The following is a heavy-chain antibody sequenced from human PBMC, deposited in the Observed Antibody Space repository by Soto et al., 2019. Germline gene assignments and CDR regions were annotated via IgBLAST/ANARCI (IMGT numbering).Heavy chain of an antibody. J-gene: IGHJ5*02. CDR2: IYYSGST. V-gene: IGHV4-31*03. CDR1: GGSISSGGYY. Sequence: SETLSLTCTVSGGSISSGGYYWSWIRQHPGKGLEWIGYIYYSGSTYYNPSLKGRVTISVDTSKNQFSLKLSSVTAADTAVYYCARSIRFLEWLSLNWFDPWGQGTLVTVSS. CDR3: ARSIRFLEWLSLNWFDP. D-gene: IGHD3-3*01.